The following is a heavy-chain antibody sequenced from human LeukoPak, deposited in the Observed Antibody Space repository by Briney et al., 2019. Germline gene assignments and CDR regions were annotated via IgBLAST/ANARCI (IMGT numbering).Heavy chain of an antibody. CDR1: GFTFDDYT. J-gene: IGHJ3*02. V-gene: IGHV3-43*01. Sequence: GGSLRLSYAASGFTFDDYTMHWVRQAPGKGLEWVSLISWDGGSTYYADSVKGRFTISRDNSKNSLYLQMNSLRTEDTALYYCAKVFYGDAFDIWGQGTMVTVSS. D-gene: IGHD3-16*01. CDR2: ISWDGGST. CDR3: AKVFYGDAFDI.